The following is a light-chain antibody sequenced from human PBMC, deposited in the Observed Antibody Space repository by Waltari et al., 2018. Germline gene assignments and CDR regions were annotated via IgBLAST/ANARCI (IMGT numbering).Light chain of an antibody. CDR3: LLYYGGLWV. J-gene: IGLJ3*02. CDR2: GAN. V-gene: IGLV7-43*01. Sequence: QTVVTQEPSVTVSPGGTVTLTCASSTGAVTSGDYANWFQQKPGQAPRSLIFGANNQYSWTPARFSGSLLGGKAALTLSGVEPEDEAEYYCLLYYGGLWVFGGRTKLTVL. CDR1: TGAVTSGDY.